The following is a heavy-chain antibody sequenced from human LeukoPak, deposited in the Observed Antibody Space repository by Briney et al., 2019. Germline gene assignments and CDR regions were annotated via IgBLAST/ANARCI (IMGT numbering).Heavy chain of an antibody. V-gene: IGHV5-51*01. Sequence: GESLKISCKGSGYSFTTYWIAWVRQLPGKGLEWMGIIYPGDSETRYSPSFQGQVTISADKSISTAYLQWSSLKASDTAMYYCARRMRDSSSWYALGYFDYWGQGTLVTVSS. J-gene: IGHJ4*02. CDR2: IYPGDSET. CDR3: ARRMRDSSSWYALGYFDY. CDR1: GYSFTTYW. D-gene: IGHD6-13*01.